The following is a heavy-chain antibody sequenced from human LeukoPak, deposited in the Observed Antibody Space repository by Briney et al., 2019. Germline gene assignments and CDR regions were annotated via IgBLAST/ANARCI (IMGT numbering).Heavy chain of an antibody. Sequence: SETLSLTCAVSGYSISSGYYWGWIRQPPGKGLEWIGSIYHSGSTYYNPSLKSRVTISVGTSKNQFSLKLSSVTAADTAVYYCARLRGYFDYWGQGTLVTVSS. J-gene: IGHJ4*02. CDR1: GYSISSGYY. D-gene: IGHD1-26*01. V-gene: IGHV4-38-2*01. CDR3: ARLRGYFDY. CDR2: IYHSGST.